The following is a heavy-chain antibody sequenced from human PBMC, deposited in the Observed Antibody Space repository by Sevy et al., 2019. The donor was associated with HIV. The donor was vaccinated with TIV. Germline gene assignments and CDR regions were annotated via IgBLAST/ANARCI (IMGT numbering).Heavy chain of an antibody. D-gene: IGHD5-12*01. CDR2: FYYSGGT. V-gene: IGHV4-59*01. Sequence: SETLSLTCIVSGDSISSYYWNWIRQPPGKGLEWIGYFYYSGGTNYSPSLGSRVTISVDKSQNQVSLKLSSVTAADTAVYYCARANSGWNSALIYWGQGSQVSVSS. CDR3: ARANSGWNSALIY. CDR1: GDSISSYY. J-gene: IGHJ4*02.